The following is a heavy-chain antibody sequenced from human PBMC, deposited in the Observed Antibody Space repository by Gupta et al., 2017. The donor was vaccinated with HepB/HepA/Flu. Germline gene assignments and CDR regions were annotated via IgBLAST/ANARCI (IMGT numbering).Heavy chain of an antibody. V-gene: IGHV3-66*01. CDR2: IYSSGST. J-gene: IGHJ4*02. Sequence: EVQLVESGGGLVQLGGSLRLSCAASAYTVSSTYMSWVRQAPGKGLEWVSSIYSSGSTYYADSVKGRFTISRDNSKNTLYLQRNSLRAEDTAVYYCAGGGSSWYGDYFHYWGQGTLVTVSS. D-gene: IGHD6-13*01. CDR1: AYTVSSTY. CDR3: AGGGSSWYGDYFHY.